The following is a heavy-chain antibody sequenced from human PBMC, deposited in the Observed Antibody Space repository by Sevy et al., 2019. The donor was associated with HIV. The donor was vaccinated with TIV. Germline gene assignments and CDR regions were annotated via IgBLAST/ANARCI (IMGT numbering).Heavy chain of an antibody. CDR3: ARQLKEYCVGGDCYLIWFDP. CDR2: MYYGGYA. D-gene: IGHD2-21*02. CDR1: GGSITSSDYY. J-gene: IGHJ5*02. Sequence: SETLSLTCSVSGGSITSSDYYWGWIRQPPGKGLEWIGSMYYGGYAYYNPSLKSRVTMSVDTSKSQFSLNVKSVTAADTAVYYGARQLKEYCVGGDCYLIWFDPWGQGTLVTVSS. V-gene: IGHV4-39*01.